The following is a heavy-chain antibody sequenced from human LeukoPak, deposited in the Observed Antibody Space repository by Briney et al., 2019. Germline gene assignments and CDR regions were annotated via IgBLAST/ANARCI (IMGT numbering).Heavy chain of an antibody. CDR1: GFTFSSYW. V-gene: IGHV3-7*01. J-gene: IGHJ4*02. Sequence: AGGSLRLSCAASGFTFSSYWMSWVRQAPGKGLEWVANIKQDGSEKYYVDSVKGRFTISRDNSKNTLYLQMNSLRAEDTAVYYCARGGGAIRHSTRYWGQGTLVTVSS. CDR3: ARGGGAIRHSTRY. D-gene: IGHD3-10*01. CDR2: IKQDGSEK.